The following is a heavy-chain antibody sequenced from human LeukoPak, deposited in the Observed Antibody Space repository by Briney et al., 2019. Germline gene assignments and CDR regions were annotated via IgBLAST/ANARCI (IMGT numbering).Heavy chain of an antibody. CDR3: TKDFSGDYYTSDS. V-gene: IGHV3-23*01. D-gene: IGHD4-17*01. J-gene: IGHJ4*02. CDR1: GFTFSIYA. CDR2: ITGSGGGT. Sequence: PGGSLRLSCAASGFTFSIYAMTWVRQTPGKGLEWVSTITGSGGGTYYADSVKGRFTISRDNSKDTLYLQLNSLRGEDTAIYYCTKDFSGDYYTSDSWGQGTLVTVSS.